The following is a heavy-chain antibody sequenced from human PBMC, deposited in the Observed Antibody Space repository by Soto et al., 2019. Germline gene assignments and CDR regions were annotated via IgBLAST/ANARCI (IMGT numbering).Heavy chain of an antibody. CDR3: ARAPYGDSYFDS. CDR2: IYHSGST. D-gene: IGHD4-17*01. V-gene: IGHV4-30-2*01. Sequence: PSETLSLTCAVSGGSISSGGYSWSWIRQPPGKGLEWIGYIYHSGSTYYNPSLKSRVTISVDRSKNQFSLKLSSVTAADTAVYYCARAPYGDSYFDSWGQGTLVTVSS. CDR1: GGSISSGGYS. J-gene: IGHJ4*02.